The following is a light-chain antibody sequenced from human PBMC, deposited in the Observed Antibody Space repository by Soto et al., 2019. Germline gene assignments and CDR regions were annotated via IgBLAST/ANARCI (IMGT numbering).Light chain of an antibody. CDR2: LNSDGSH. CDR1: SGHSSYA. V-gene: IGLV4-69*01. J-gene: IGLJ2*01. Sequence: QLVLTQSPSASASLGASVKLTCTLSSGHSSYAIAWHQQQPEKGPRYLMKLNSDGSHSQGDGIPDRFSGSSSGAERYLTISILQSEDEADYYCQTWGTGIQVFGGGTKLTVL. CDR3: QTWGTGIQV.